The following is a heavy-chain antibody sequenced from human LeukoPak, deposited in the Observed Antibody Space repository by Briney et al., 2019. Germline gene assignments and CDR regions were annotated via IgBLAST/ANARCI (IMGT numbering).Heavy chain of an antibody. V-gene: IGHV1-18*01. D-gene: IGHD1-26*01. J-gene: IGHJ1*01. Sequence: ASVKVSCKASGYTFTSSGISWVRQAPGQGLEWMGWISGYNGSTKYAQRFQGRVTMTPDTSTTTAYMDLRSLRSDDTAMYFCARDRVQIVGASSVYFQYWGQGTLVTVSS. CDR2: ISGYNGST. CDR1: GYTFTSSG. CDR3: ARDRVQIVGASSVYFQY.